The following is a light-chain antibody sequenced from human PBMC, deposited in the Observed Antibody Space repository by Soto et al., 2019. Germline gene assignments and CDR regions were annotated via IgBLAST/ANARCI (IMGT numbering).Light chain of an antibody. Sequence: QPELTQPASATGSPVQSGTIPKTETSSDVGGYNYVSWYQQHPGKAPKLMIYEVSKRPSGVPDRFSGSKSGNTASLTVSGLQAEDEADYYCSSYAGSNNYVFGTGTKVTVL. CDR1: SSDVGGYNY. CDR2: EVS. J-gene: IGLJ1*01. CDR3: SSYAGSNNYV. V-gene: IGLV2-8*01.